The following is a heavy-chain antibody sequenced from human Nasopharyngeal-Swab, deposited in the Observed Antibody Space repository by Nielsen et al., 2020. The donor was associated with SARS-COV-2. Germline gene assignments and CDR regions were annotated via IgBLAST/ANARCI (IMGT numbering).Heavy chain of an antibody. V-gene: IGHV1-18*01. CDR1: GYSFRSYG. CDR2: ISVYNADT. D-gene: IGHD3-3*01. Sequence: ASVKVSCKASGYSFRSYGINWVRQAPGQGLEWMGWISVYNADTNYAQKLQGRVSMTTDTSTSTAYMELRSLRSDGTAVYYCARDIEEWLVVPSLSFDFWGQGTLVTVSS. J-gene: IGHJ4*02. CDR3: ARDIEEWLVVPSLSFDF.